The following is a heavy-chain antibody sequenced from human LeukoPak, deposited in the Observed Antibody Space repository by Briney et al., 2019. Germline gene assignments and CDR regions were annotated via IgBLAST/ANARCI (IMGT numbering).Heavy chain of an antibody. D-gene: IGHD5-18*01. J-gene: IGHJ6*02. V-gene: IGHV3-74*01. CDR1: GFTFTTYW. CDR2: INSDGSIT. CDR3: ARDAVDTANAV. Sequence: GGSLRLSCAASGFTFTTYWMHWVRQAPGKGLVWVSHINSDGSITSYADSVKGRFTISSDNAKNTLYLQMNSLRAEDTAVYYCARDAVDTANAVWGQGTTVTVSS.